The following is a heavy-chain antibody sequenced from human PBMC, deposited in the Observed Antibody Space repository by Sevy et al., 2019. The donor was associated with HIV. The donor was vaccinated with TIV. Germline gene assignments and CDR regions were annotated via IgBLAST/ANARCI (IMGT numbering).Heavy chain of an antibody. Sequence: GGSLRLSCAASGFTFSSYAMSWVRQAPGKGLKWVSAISGSGGSTYYADSVKGRFTISRDNSKNTLYLQMNSLRAEDTAVYYCAKDREITMIVVVITVSAFDIWGQGTMVTVS. CDR2: ISGSGGST. CDR3: AKDREITMIVVVITVSAFDI. D-gene: IGHD3-22*01. J-gene: IGHJ3*02. CDR1: GFTFSSYA. V-gene: IGHV3-23*01.